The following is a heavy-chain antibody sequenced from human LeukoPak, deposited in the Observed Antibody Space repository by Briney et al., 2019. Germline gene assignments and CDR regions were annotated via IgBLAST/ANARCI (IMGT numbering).Heavy chain of an antibody. V-gene: IGHV3-48*02. CDR3: SRAQWIIREIGHY. CDR1: GFIVTTSG. J-gene: IGHJ4*02. Sequence: PGGSLRLLCAASGFIVTTSGMEWVRQAAGDGREWLAYFSDTGHTIYYADSVRGRFPVSRDNAKNLLYLQMNRLRDDDTAIYYWSRAQWIIREIGHYWGQGTLVTVSS. CDR2: FSDTGHTI. D-gene: IGHD6-19*01.